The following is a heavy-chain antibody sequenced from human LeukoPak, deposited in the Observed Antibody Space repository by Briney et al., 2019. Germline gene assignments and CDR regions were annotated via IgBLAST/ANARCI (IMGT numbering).Heavy chain of an antibody. V-gene: IGHV4-59*08. CDR2: IYYSGST. J-gene: IGHJ4*02. D-gene: IGHD5-18*01. CDR3: ASGWHSYGNTLDY. CDR1: GGSINSYY. Sequence: SETLSLTCTVSGGSINSYYWSWIRQPPGKGLEWIGYIYYSGSTNYNPSLKSRVTISVDTSKNQFSLKLSSVTAADTAVYYCASGWHSYGNTLDYWGQGTLVTVSS.